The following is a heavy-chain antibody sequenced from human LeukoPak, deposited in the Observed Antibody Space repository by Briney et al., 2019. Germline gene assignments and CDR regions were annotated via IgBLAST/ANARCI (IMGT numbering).Heavy chain of an antibody. CDR2: IWYDGSNK. V-gene: IGHV3-33*01. Sequence: GRSLRLSCAASGFTFSSYGMRWVRQAPGKGLEWVAVIWYDGSNKYYADSVKGRFTISRDNSKNTLYLQMNSLRAEDTAVYYCARDGLGYCSSTSCSVRGFDYWGQGTLVTVSS. CDR3: ARDGLGYCSSTSCSVRGFDY. CDR1: GFTFSSYG. J-gene: IGHJ4*02. D-gene: IGHD2-2*01.